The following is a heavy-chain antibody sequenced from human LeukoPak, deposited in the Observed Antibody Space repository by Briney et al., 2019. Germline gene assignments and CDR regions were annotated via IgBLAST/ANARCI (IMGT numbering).Heavy chain of an antibody. D-gene: IGHD6-13*01. J-gene: IGHJ6*03. CDR3: ARDAQHLVDLYYYYYYMDV. CDR2: ISSSSTTI. V-gene: IGHV3-48*02. CDR1: GFTFSSYS. Sequence: PGGSLRLSCAASGFTFSSYSMNWVRQAPGKGLEGVSYISSSSTTIYYADSVKGRFTISRDNAKNSLYLQINSLRDEDTAVYYCARDAQHLVDLYYYYYYMDVWGKGTTVTVSS.